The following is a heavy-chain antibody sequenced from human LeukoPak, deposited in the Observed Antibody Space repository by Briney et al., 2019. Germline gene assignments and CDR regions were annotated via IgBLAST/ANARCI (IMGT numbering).Heavy chain of an antibody. V-gene: IGHV1-18*01. CDR2: TSGYNGNT. Sequence: ASVKVSCKPSAYTLTSYGISWVRQAPRQRLEWLGWTSGYNGNTKTAQQPQGRVTMTKDTYTSIGYMELRSLRPDDTAVYSCAREWLHPRGSDASDIWGQGTMVTVSS. J-gene: IGHJ3*02. CDR1: AYTLTSYG. D-gene: IGHD5-24*01. CDR3: AREWLHPRGSDASDI.